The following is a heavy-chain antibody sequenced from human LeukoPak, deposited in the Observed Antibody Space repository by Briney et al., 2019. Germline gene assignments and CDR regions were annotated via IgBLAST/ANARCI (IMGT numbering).Heavy chain of an antibody. V-gene: IGHV3-74*01. CDR1: GFTFSSYW. Sequence: GGSLRLSCAASGFTFSSYWMHWVRQAPGKGLLWVSRINSYGSSTNYADSVKGRFTISSDNAKNTLYLQMNSLRAEDTAVYYCVRESTFSGTTHSFDYWGQGTLVTVSS. CDR2: INSYGSST. J-gene: IGHJ4*02. CDR3: VRESTFSGTTHSFDY. D-gene: IGHD1-1*01.